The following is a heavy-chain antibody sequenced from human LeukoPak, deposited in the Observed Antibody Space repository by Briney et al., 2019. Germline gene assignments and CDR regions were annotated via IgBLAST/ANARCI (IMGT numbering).Heavy chain of an antibody. V-gene: IGHV4-59*01. CDR2: IYYTGST. D-gene: IGHD4-17*01. CDR1: GGSISSYY. CDR3: ARGPHWVTGDYDAFDV. Sequence: SETLSLTCTVSGGSISSYYWSWIRQPPGKGLEWIGYIYYTGSTNYNPSLTSRVTISVDTSKNQFSLKLTSVTAADTAVYYCARGPHWVTGDYDAFDVWGQGTMVTVSS. J-gene: IGHJ3*01.